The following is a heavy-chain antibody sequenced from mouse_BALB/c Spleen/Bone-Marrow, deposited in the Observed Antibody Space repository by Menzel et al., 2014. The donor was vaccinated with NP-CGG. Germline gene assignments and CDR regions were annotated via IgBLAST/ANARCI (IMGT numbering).Heavy chain of an antibody. CDR1: GYAFXRSW. J-gene: IGHJ3*01. CDR3: AGSTPLAY. V-gene: IGHV1-80*01. D-gene: IGHD1-1*01. CDR2: IYPGDDDT. Sequence: QVHVKQSGAELVRPGSSVKISCKASGYAFXRSWMNWVKQRPGQGLEWIGQIYPGDDDTNYSGKFKGRATLTADKSSGTAYMQLSSLTSEDSAVYFCAGSTPLAYWGQGTLVTVSA.